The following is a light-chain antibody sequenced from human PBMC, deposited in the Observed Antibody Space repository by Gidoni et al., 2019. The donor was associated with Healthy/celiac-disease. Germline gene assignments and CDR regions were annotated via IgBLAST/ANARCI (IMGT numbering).Light chain of an antibody. Sequence: DIQMTQSPSTLSASVGDRVTITCRASQSISSWLAWYQQKPGKAPKLLIYKASSLESGVPSRFSGSGSGTEFTLTISSLQPDDFATYYCQQYNSYPLXFXGGTXVEIK. J-gene: IGKJ4*01. CDR3: QQYNSYPLX. CDR2: KAS. CDR1: QSISSW. V-gene: IGKV1-5*03.